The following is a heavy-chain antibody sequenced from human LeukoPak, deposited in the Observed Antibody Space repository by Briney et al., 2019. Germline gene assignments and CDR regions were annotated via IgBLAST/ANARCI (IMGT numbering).Heavy chain of an antibody. V-gene: IGHV4-39*01. CDR2: IYYSGST. CDR3: ARHTGDSSGYYYVFRGWFDP. CDR1: GGSISSSSYY. Sequence: KTSETLSLTCTVSGGSISSSSYYWGWIRQPPGKGLEWIGSIYYSGSTYYNPSLKRRVTISVDTSKNQFSLKLSSVTAADTAVYYCARHTGDSSGYYYVFRGWFDPWGQGTLVTVSS. D-gene: IGHD3-22*01. J-gene: IGHJ5*02.